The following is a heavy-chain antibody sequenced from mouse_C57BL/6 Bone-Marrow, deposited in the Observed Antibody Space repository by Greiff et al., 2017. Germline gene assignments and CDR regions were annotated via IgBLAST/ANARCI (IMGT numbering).Heavy chain of an antibody. V-gene: IGHV5-6*01. D-gene: IGHD1-1*01. Sequence: VQLQQSGGDLVKPGGSLKLSCAASGFTFSSYGMSWVRQTPDKRLEWVATISSGGSYTYYPDSGKGRFTISRDNAKNTLYLQMSSLKAEDTAMYYCARDYYGSSYLAWFAYWGQGTLVTVSA. CDR3: ARDYYGSSYLAWFAY. CDR2: ISSGGSYT. J-gene: IGHJ3*01. CDR1: GFTFSSYG.